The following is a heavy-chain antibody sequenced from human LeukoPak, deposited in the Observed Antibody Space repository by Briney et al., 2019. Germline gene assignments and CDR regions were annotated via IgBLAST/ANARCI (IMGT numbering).Heavy chain of an antibody. CDR3: AKDLARNYDSSGYHAFDI. CDR1: GFTFSSYA. V-gene: IGHV3-23*01. D-gene: IGHD3-22*01. Sequence: PGGSLRLSCAASGFTFSSYAMGWVRQAPGKGLEWVSAISGSGGSTYYADSVKGRFTISRDNSKNTLYLQMNSLRAEDTAVYYCAKDLARNYDSSGYHAFDIWGQGTMVTVSS. CDR2: ISGSGGST. J-gene: IGHJ3*02.